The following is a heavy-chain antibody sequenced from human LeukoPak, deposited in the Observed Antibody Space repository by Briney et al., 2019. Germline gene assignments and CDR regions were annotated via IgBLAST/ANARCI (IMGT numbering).Heavy chain of an antibody. J-gene: IGHJ4*02. Sequence: PGGSLGLSCAASGLTFNNYGMSWGRRARGKGLEWVAGIGGSGSNTCYAGSVKGRFTISRDNSKNTLYLKMNSLRAEDTALYYCAKGCSTIRCYTSEYWGQGTLVTVSS. CDR2: IGGSGSNT. D-gene: IGHD2-2*02. CDR3: AKGCSTIRCYTSEY. CDR1: GLTFNNYG. V-gene: IGHV3-23*01.